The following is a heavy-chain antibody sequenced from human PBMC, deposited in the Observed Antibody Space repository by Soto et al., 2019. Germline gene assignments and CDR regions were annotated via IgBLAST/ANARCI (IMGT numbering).Heavy chain of an antibody. D-gene: IGHD2-21*01. V-gene: IGHV3-30*03. CDR2: IYSDGSHQ. Sequence: QVHLVESGGGVVQPGSSLRLSCEASGFTFSMYGMHWVRQAPGKGLEWVGVIYSDGSHQYYGDSVKGRFTISRDNSNKMVYLQMTGLRLDDSALYYCARDRRVIPDADMDYWGQGVLVTVSS. J-gene: IGHJ4*02. CDR1: GFTFSMYG. CDR3: ARDRRVIPDADMDY.